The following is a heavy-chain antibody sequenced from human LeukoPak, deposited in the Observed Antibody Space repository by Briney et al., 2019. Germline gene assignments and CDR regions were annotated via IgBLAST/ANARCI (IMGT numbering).Heavy chain of an antibody. V-gene: IGHV3-48*01. CDR2: ISSRSSII. CDR1: GFTVSSNY. CDR3: ARDTAGGSYSPDY. J-gene: IGHJ4*02. D-gene: IGHD1-26*01. Sequence: PGGSLRLSCAASGFTVSSNYMNWVRQAPGKGLEWVSYISSRSSIIYYGDSVKGRFTISRDNAKNSLYLQMSSLRAEDTGVYYCARDTAGGSYSPDYWGQGTLVTVSS.